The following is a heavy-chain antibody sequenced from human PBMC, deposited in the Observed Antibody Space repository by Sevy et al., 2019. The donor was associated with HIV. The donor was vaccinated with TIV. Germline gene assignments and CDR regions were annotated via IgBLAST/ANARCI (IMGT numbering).Heavy chain of an antibody. Sequence: ASVKVSCKASGYRFTSYAMNWVRQAPGQGLEWIGWINANTGKPTYAQGFTGRFVFSLDTSVNTVYLQISSLKAEDTAVYYCAKGRPGSGYAGAAAGDWGQGTRVTVSS. J-gene: IGHJ4*02. D-gene: IGHD5-12*01. V-gene: IGHV7-4-1*02. CDR2: INANTGKP. CDR3: AKGRPGSGYAGAAAGD. CDR1: GYRFTSYA.